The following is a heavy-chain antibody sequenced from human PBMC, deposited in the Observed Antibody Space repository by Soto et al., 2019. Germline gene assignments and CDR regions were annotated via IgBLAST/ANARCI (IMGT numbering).Heavy chain of an antibody. Sequence: GASVKVSFKASGFTFTRSAMPWVLQARGQRLEWIGWIVVGSCNTNYAQKFQERVTITRDMSTSTAYMELSSLRSEDTAVYYCAAEVLRFLEWPLWGQGTLVTVSS. CDR1: GFTFTRSA. D-gene: IGHD3-3*01. V-gene: IGHV1-58*02. J-gene: IGHJ1*01. CDR2: IVVGSCNT. CDR3: AAEVLRFLEWPL.